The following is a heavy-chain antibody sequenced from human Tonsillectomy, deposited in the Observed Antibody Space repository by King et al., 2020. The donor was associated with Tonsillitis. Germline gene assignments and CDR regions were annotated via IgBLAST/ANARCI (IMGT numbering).Heavy chain of an antibody. J-gene: IGHJ3*02. V-gene: IGHV3-7*03. CDR3: ARDAEYNRGGVWYDALDI. CDR2: INRDESQK. D-gene: IGHD2-21*02. Sequence: VQLVESGGGLVRPGGSLRLSCAASGFTFSNYWMNWVRQAPGKGLEWVANINRDESQKNYVDSVEGRFTISRENAKNSLYLQLNSLSAEDTAGYEWARDAEYNRGGVWYDALDIWGQGTKVTVSS. CDR1: GFTFSNYW.